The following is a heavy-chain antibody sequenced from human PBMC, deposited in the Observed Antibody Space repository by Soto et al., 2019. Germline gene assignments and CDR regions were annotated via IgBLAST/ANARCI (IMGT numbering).Heavy chain of an antibody. CDR2: INAGNGDT. Sequence: ASVKVSCKASGYTFTSYAIHWVRQAPGQRLEWMGWINAGNGDTKYSQKLQGRITITRDTSATTAYVELSSLTSEDTALYYCTRHPATYRSGYDYWGQ. J-gene: IGHJ4*02. V-gene: IGHV1-3*01. CDR3: TRHPATYRSGYDY. CDR1: GYTFTSYA. D-gene: IGHD6-19*01.